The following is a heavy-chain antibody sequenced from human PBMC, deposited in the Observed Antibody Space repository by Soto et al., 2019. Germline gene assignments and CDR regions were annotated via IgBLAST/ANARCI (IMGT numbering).Heavy chain of an antibody. CDR3: ARGGQITIFGVVFYYYMDV. J-gene: IGHJ6*03. Sequence: SETLSLTCTVSGGSVSSGSYYWSWIRQPPGKGLEWIGYIYYSGSTNYNPSLKSRVTISVDASKNQFSLKLSSVTAADTAVYYCARGGQITIFGVVFYYYMDVWGKGTTVTVSS. CDR1: GGSVSSGSYY. D-gene: IGHD3-3*01. V-gene: IGHV4-61*01. CDR2: IYYSGST.